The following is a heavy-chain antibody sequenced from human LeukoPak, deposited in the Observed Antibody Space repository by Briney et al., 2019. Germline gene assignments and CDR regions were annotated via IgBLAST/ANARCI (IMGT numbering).Heavy chain of an antibody. D-gene: IGHD3-10*01. Sequence: SGTLSLTCTVSGGSISSGAHYWSWIRQHPGKGLEWIGYINYSGSTYYNPSLKSRVTISVDTSKNQFSLKLSSVTAADTAVYYCARGGSGEGYWGQGTLVTVSS. CDR1: GGSISSGAHY. CDR2: INYSGST. V-gene: IGHV4-31*03. CDR3: ARGGSGEGY. J-gene: IGHJ4*02.